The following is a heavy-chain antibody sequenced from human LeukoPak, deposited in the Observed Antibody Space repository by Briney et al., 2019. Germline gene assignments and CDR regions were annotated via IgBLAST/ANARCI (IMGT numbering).Heavy chain of an antibody. D-gene: IGHD3-9*01. J-gene: IGHJ6*03. CDR1: GYTFTGYY. CDR2: INPNSGGT. Sequence: GASVKVSCKASGYTFTGYYMHWVRQAPGQGLEWMGWINPNSGGTNYAQKFQGRVTITRDTSISTAYMELSRLRSDDTAVYYCAINYDILTGYNYYYYYYMDVWGKGTTVTISS. CDR3: AINYDILTGYNYYYYYYMDV. V-gene: IGHV1-2*02.